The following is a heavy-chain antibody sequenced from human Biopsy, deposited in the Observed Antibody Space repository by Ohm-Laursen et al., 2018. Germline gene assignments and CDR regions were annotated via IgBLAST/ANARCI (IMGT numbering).Heavy chain of an antibody. D-gene: IGHD3-10*01. CDR1: GFSFGSYD. CDR2: ISHIGSDI. J-gene: IGHJ4*02. CDR3: ARNGGSGTYQYIDY. Sequence: SLRLSCTATGFSFGSYDMNWVRQAPGKGLEWISYISHIGSDIYYSDSVKGRFTISRDNAKNSLFLQMSFLRGEDTAIYFCARNGGSGTYQYIDYWGQGTPVTVSS. V-gene: IGHV3-48*03.